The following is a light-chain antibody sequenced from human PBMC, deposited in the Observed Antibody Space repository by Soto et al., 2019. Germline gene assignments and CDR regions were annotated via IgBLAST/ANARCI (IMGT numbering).Light chain of an antibody. CDR3: QQYASSRGT. CDR1: QSVTINY. J-gene: IGKJ1*01. V-gene: IGKV3-20*01. Sequence: GLRVSPGTLSSSPGERATLSCRASQSVTINYLAWYQQKPGQAPRLLIYGSSSRATGIPDRFSGRGSGTDFTLTISSLEPEDFAVYYCQQYASSRGTFGQGSKV. CDR2: GSS.